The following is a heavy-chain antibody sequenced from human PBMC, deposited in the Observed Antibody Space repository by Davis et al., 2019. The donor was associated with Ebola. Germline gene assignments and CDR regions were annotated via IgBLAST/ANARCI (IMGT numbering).Heavy chain of an antibody. V-gene: IGHV1-18*04. CDR3: ARLESGSYGGLDY. CDR2: INPHNGNT. J-gene: IGHJ4*02. Sequence: AASVTVPCKASGYTFTSYGITWVRQAPGQGLEWMGWINPHNGNTNYAQNVQGRVTMTTDTSTSTAYMEVGSLRSDDTAVYYCARLESGSYGGLDYWGQGTLVTVSS. D-gene: IGHD1-26*01. CDR1: GYTFTSYG.